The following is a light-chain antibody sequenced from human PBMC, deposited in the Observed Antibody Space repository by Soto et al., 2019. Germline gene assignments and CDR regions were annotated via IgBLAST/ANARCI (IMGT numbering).Light chain of an antibody. CDR1: SSDVGDYNY. J-gene: IGLJ2*01. CDR3: NSYTSIHTVV. V-gene: IGLV2-14*01. CDR2: DVS. Sequence: QSALTQPASVSGSPGQSITLSCTGTSSDVGDYNYVSWFQQHPGKAPKLLIYDVSHRPSGVSNRFSGSKSGNTASLTISGLQAEDDGDYYCNSYTSIHTVVFGGGTKLTVL.